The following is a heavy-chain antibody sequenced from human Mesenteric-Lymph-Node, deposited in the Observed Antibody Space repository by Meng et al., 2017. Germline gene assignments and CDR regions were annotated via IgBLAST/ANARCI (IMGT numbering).Heavy chain of an antibody. CDR3: ARDFSTMSYFQH. D-gene: IGHD2/OR15-2a*01. Sequence: SDILSSTCTVSGYPISSGYYWGWIRQPPGKGLEWIGSIYHSGSTYYNPSLKSRVTISVDTSKNQFSLKLSSVTAADTAVYYCARDFSTMSYFQHWGQGTLVTVSS. J-gene: IGHJ1*01. CDR2: IYHSGST. CDR1: GYPISSGYY. V-gene: IGHV4-38-2*02.